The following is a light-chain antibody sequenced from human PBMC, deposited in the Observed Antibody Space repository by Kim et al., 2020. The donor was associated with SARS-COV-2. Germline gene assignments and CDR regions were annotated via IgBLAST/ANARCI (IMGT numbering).Light chain of an antibody. V-gene: IGLV2-14*01. CDR3: SSYTSSSRV. J-gene: IGLJ3*02. CDR2: DVS. Sequence: QSALTQPASVSGSPGQSITISCTGTSSDVGGYNYVSWYQQHPGKAPKLMIYDVSKRPSGVSNRFSGSKSGNTASLTISGLQAEDEADYYCSSYTSSSRVFGGGTQMNVL. CDR1: SSDVGGYNY.